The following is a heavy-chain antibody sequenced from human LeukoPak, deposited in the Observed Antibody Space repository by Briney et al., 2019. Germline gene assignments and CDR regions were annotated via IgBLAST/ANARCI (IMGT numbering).Heavy chain of an antibody. CDR2: ISGSGGST. J-gene: IGHJ4*02. CDR1: GFTFSSYA. CDR3: ARTYSSSPYYFDY. D-gene: IGHD6-13*01. V-gene: IGHV3-23*01. Sequence: GGSLRLSCVASGFTFSSYAMSWVRQAPGKGLEWVSVISGSGGSTKDADSVKGRFSISRDKSKNTLYLQMDSLRAEDTAVYYCARTYSSSPYYFDYWGQGTLVTVSS.